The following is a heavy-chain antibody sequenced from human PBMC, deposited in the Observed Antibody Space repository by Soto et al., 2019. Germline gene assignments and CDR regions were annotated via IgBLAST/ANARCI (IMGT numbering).Heavy chain of an antibody. V-gene: IGHV4-31*03. CDR1: GASIRSGGYY. D-gene: IGHD5-12*01. J-gene: IGHJ4*02. Sequence: PSETLSLTCSVSGASIRSGGYYWSWLRQSPGKGLEWIGHIYYTGSTFYSPSLKRRLTISLDTPKNQFSLDLNSVTTADTAMYYCARIEMASIKWGRGTLVTVSS. CDR3: ARIEMASIK. CDR2: IYYTGST.